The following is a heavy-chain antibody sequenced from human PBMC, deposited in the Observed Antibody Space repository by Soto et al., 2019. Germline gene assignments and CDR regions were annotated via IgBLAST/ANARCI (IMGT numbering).Heavy chain of an antibody. Sequence: QVQLVESGGGVVQPGRSLRLSCAASGFTFSSYGMHWVRQAPGKGLEWVAVISYDGSNKYYADSVKGRFTISRDNSKNTLYLQMNSLRADDTAVYYCAKDLVFYLGYSYGLDYWGQGTLVTVSS. J-gene: IGHJ4*02. CDR3: AKDLVFYLGYSYGLDY. V-gene: IGHV3-30*18. D-gene: IGHD5-18*01. CDR1: GFTFSSYG. CDR2: ISYDGSNK.